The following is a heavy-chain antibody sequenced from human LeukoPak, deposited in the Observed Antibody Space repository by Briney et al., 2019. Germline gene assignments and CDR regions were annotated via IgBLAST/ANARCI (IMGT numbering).Heavy chain of an antibody. J-gene: IGHJ4*01. Sequence: SETLSLTCTVSGDSIGSYYWNWIRRPPRKRLEWIGYIYYTGSTSYNPSLKSRVTISLDTSKSQFSLRLTSVTAADAAVYYCASHGSSGHDPLTWGQGTLVTVSS. CDR3: ASHGSSGHDPLT. D-gene: IGHD5-12*01. CDR2: IYYTGST. V-gene: IGHV4-59*08. CDR1: GDSIGSYY.